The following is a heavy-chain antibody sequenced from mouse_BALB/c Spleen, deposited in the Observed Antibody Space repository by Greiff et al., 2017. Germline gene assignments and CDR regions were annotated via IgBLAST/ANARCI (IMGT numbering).Heavy chain of an antibody. CDR3: NAGAAPFDY. CDR2: IDPENGDT. J-gene: IGHJ2*01. CDR1: GFNIKDYY. V-gene: IGHV14-4*02. Sequence: VQLKESGAELVRSGASVKLSCTASGFNIKDYYMHWVKQRPEQGLEWIGWIDPENGDTEYAPKFQGKATMTADTSSNTAYLQLSSLTSEDTAVYYCNAGAAPFDYWGQGTTLTVSS.